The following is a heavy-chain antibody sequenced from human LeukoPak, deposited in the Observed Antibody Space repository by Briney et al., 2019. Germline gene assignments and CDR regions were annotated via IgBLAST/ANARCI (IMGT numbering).Heavy chain of an antibody. CDR3: ATETYYYDSSPFDY. J-gene: IGHJ4*02. D-gene: IGHD3-22*01. CDR2: INLNSGGT. Sequence: ASVKVSCKASGYTFTGYYMHWVRQAPGQGLEWMGWINLNSGGTNYAQKLQGRVTMTRDTSISTAYMELSRLRSDDTAVYYCATETYYYDSSPFDYWGQGTLGTVSS. V-gene: IGHV1-2*02. CDR1: GYTFTGYY.